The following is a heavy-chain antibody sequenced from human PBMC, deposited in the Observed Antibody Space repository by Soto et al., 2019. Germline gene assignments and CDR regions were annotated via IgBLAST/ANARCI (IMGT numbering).Heavy chain of an antibody. D-gene: IGHD2-2*01. J-gene: IGHJ6*02. V-gene: IGHV3-30-3*01. Sequence: PGGSLRLSCAASGFTFSSYAMHWVRQAPGKGLEWVAVISYDGSNKYYADSVKGRFTISRDNSKNTLYLQMNSLRAEDTAVYYCARDIVVVPAAILPHYYYYGMDVWGQGTTVTVSS. CDR3: ARDIVVVPAAILPHYYYYGMDV. CDR2: ISYDGSNK. CDR1: GFTFSSYA.